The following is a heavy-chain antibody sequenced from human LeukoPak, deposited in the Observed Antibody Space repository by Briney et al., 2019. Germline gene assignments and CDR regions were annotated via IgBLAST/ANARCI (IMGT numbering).Heavy chain of an antibody. CDR1: GGSFSGYY. CDR3: ARAQRNYGSRAFDY. J-gene: IGHJ4*02. V-gene: IGHV4-34*01. D-gene: IGHD1-7*01. Sequence: SGTLSLTCAVYGGSFSGYYWSWIRQPPGKGLEWIGEINHSGSTNYNPSLKSRVTISVDTSKNQFSLKLSSVTAADTAVYYCARAQRNYGSRAFDYWGQGTLVTVSS. CDR2: INHSGST.